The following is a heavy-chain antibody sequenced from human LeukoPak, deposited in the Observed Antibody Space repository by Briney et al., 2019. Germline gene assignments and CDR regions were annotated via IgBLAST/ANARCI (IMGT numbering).Heavy chain of an antibody. CDR3: ARGRGFDS. CDR2: IRPDGNEK. CDR1: GFTFSSYW. V-gene: IGHV3-7*01. Sequence: GGSLRLSCAASGFTFSSYWMSWVRQAPGKGLEWVAYIRPDGNEKFYMDSVKGRFTISRDNAKNPLYLQMDSLRVDDTAVYYCARGRGFDSWAQGALVTISS. J-gene: IGHJ4*02.